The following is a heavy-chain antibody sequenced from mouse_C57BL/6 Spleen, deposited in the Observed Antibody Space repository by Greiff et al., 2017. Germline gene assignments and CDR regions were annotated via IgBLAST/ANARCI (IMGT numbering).Heavy chain of an antibody. D-gene: IGHD1-1*01. J-gene: IGHJ2*01. Sequence: VQLQQSGAELVRPGTSVKVSCKASGYAFTNYLIEWVKQRPGQGLEWIGVINPGSGGTNYNEKFKGKATLTADKYSSTAYMQLSSLTSEDSAVYFCARAPVVATGDYWGQGTTLTVSS. CDR3: ARAPVVATGDY. CDR2: INPGSGGT. CDR1: GYAFTNYL. V-gene: IGHV1-54*01.